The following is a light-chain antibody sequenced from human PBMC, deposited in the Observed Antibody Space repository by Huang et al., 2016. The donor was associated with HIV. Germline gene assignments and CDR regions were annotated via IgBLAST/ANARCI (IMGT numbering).Light chain of an antibody. CDR3: QQYNAYFPYT. V-gene: IGKV1-5*03. Sequence: DIQMTQSPSTLSASVGDRVTIPCRASQNIGTYLAWYQQKPVKGPKLLIYKAASLESWVPSRYSGSGSEKEFALTISSLQPDDFATYYCQQYNAYFPYTVGQGTKVEIK. CDR1: QNIGTY. J-gene: IGKJ2*01. CDR2: KAA.